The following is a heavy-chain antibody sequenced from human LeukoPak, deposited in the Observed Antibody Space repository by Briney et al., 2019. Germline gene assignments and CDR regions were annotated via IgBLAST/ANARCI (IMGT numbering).Heavy chain of an antibody. D-gene: IGHD6-19*01. CDR3: ASAVVSGWYFLDY. J-gene: IGHJ4*02. Sequence: PGGSLRLSCAASGFTFSSYEMNWVRQAPGKGLEWGSYISSSGSTIYYADSVKGRFTISRDNAKNSLYLQMNSLRAEDTAVYYCASAVVSGWYFLDYWGQGTLVTVSS. CDR1: GFTFSSYE. V-gene: IGHV3-48*03. CDR2: ISSSGSTI.